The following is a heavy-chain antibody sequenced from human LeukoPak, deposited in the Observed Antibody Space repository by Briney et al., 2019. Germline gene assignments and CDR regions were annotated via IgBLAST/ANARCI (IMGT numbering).Heavy chain of an antibody. V-gene: IGHV3-43*02. J-gene: IGHJ2*01. D-gene: IGHD2-2*01. Sequence: PGGSLRLSCAASGFSFDNYAMHWVRQAPGGALEWVSLISRDGVTTDFADSVKGRFTISRDNNKNSLYLQMNSLRTEDTALYYCAKDSATYQQLDYWYFDLWGRGTLVTVSS. CDR3: AKDSATYQQLDYWYFDL. CDR1: GFSFDNYA. CDR2: ISRDGVTT.